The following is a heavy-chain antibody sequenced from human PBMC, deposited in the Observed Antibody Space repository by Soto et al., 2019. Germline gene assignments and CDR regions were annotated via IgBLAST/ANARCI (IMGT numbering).Heavy chain of an antibody. CDR2: IYYSGST. D-gene: IGHD6-13*01. J-gene: IGHJ4*02. V-gene: IGHV4-39*01. CDR1: GGSISSSSYY. CDR3: SRHQYSSSWYFYY. Sequence: SETLSLTCTVSGGSISSSSYYWGWIRQPPGKGLEWIGSIYYSGSTYYNPSLKSRVTISVDTSKNQFSLKLSSVTSSDTAVYYCSRHQYSSSWYFYYWGQGTLVTVS.